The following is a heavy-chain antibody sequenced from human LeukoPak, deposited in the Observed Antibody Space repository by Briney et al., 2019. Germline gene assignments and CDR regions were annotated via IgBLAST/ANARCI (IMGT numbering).Heavy chain of an antibody. J-gene: IGHJ4*02. CDR3: SRGGTDDPFNS. D-gene: IGHD1-1*01. CDR1: GFTFSSYA. V-gene: IGHV3-23*01. Sequence: GGSLRLSCAVSGFTFSSYAMNWVRQAPGKGLEWVSGISGSGAGTYYADSVKGRFTISRDNSKNTLYLQMNSLRAEDTAVYYCSRGGTDDPFNSWGQGTLVTVSS. CDR2: ISGSGAGT.